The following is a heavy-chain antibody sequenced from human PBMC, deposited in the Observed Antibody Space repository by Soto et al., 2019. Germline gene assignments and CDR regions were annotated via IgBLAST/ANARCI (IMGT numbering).Heavy chain of an antibody. J-gene: IGHJ4*02. Sequence: QVQLVESGGGVAQPGRSLRLSCVASGFTFSSYGMHWVRQAPGKGLEWVAVISFDGDKKYYADSVKGRFTISRDNSKNTLYLQMNSLRGEDTAVYYCAKDGVTPVTPGEFGYWGQGTLVTVSS. CDR1: GFTFSSYG. CDR3: AKDGVTPVTPGEFGY. D-gene: IGHD4-17*01. V-gene: IGHV3-30*18. CDR2: ISFDGDKK.